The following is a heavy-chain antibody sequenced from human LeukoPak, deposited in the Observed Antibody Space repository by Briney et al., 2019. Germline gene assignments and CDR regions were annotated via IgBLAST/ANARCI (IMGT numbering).Heavy chain of an antibody. D-gene: IGHD1-1*01. V-gene: IGHV3-7*04. Sequence: GGSLRLSCAASGFSFSSYWMTWVRQAPGKGLEWVANIKQDESEKNYVDSVKGRFTISRVNAKNSLYLQMNSLRAEDTAVYYCVMGFRTADWGQGTLVTVSS. CDR1: GFSFSSYW. CDR2: IKQDESEK. CDR3: VMGFRTAD. J-gene: IGHJ4*02.